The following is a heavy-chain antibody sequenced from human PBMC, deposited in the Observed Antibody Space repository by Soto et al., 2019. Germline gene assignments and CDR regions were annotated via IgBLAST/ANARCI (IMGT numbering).Heavy chain of an antibody. D-gene: IGHD1-1*01. CDR2: ISGGGDST. V-gene: IGHV3-23*01. CDR3: AKDVGAGTTLFDS. CDR1: GVTFTYYA. J-gene: IGHJ5*01. Sequence: EVQLLESGGGLVQPGGSLRLSCAASGVTFTYYAMSWVRQAPGKGLEWVSVISGGGDSTHYADSVKGRFTISRDNSKNTLYLEMSSLRVDDTAIYYCAKDVGAGTTLFDSWGQGALVTVSS.